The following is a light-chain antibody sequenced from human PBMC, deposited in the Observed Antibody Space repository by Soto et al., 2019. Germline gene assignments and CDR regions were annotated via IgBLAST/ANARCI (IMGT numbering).Light chain of an antibody. CDR3: QQYGSSPYT. Sequence: EIVLTQSPGTLSLSPGERTTLSCMSRQSVSSSYLAWYQQKPGQAPRLLIYGASSRATGIPDRFSGSGSGTDFTLTISRLEPEDLAVYYCQQYGSSPYTFGKGTKLEIK. V-gene: IGKV3-20*01. J-gene: IGKJ2*01. CDR1: QSVSSSY. CDR2: GAS.